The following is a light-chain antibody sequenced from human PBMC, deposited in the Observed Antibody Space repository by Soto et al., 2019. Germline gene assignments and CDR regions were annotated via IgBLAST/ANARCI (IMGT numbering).Light chain of an antibody. CDR2: DAS. J-gene: IGKJ4*01. Sequence: EIVLTQSPATLSLSPGERATLSCRASQSVNNYLIWYQQKPGQAPRLLIYDASNRATGIPARFSGSGSGTDVTLTISRLEPEDFAVYYCQHRSNWPRATFGGGTKVEIK. CDR1: QSVNNY. V-gene: IGKV3-11*01. CDR3: QHRSNWPRAT.